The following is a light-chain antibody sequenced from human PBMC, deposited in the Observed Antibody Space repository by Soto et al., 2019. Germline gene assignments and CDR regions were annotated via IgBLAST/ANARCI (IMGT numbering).Light chain of an antibody. J-gene: IGLJ2*01. V-gene: IGLV1-40*01. Sequence: QSVLTQPPSVPGAPGQRVTISCTGSSSNIGADYDVQWYQQVPGTAPKLLIYGNTNRPSGVPDRFSGSISGTSASLAISGLQAEDEADYYCQSHDSSLSAHVVFGGGTKVTVL. CDR2: GNT. CDR3: QSHDSSLSAHVV. CDR1: SSNIGADYD.